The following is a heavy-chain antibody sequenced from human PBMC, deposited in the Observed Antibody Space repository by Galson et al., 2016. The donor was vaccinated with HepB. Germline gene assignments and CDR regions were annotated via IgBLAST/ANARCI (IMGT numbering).Heavy chain of an antibody. Sequence: LRLSCAASGFTFSDHYIDWVCQAPGKGLEWGSRTINKLLRCSTEYAASVNGRFTISRDDSKNSSYLQTNSLKIEDTAVYYCARGASGNINFGPGPFDYWGQGTLVTVSS. V-gene: IGHV3-72*01. CDR1: GFTFSDHY. J-gene: IGHJ4*02. CDR2: TINKLLRCST. D-gene: IGHD2/OR15-2a*01. CDR3: ARGASGNINFGPGPFDY.